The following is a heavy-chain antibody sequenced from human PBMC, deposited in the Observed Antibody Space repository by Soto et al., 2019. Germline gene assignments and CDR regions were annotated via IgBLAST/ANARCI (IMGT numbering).Heavy chain of an antibody. J-gene: IGHJ4*02. D-gene: IGHD5-12*01. CDR1: GGTFSSYA. V-gene: IGHV1-69*01. Sequence: QVQLVQSGAEVKKPGSSVKVSCKASGGTFSSYAISWVRQAPGQGLEWMGGIIPIFGTANYAQKFQGRVTIPADDSTSTASMELSSLRSEDTAVYDCARCRRGYSGYGHFECWGQGTLVNVSS. CDR2: IIPIFGTA. CDR3: ARCRRGYSGYGHFEC.